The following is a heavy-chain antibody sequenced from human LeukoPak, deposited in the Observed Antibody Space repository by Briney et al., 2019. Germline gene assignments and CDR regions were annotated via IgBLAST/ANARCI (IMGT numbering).Heavy chain of an antibody. D-gene: IGHD3-10*01. CDR1: GFTFRNFG. CDR2: IWYDGSKS. J-gene: IGHJ4*02. Sequence: SGGSLRLSCAASGFTFRNFGMHWVRQAPGKGLEWVAIIWYDGSKSYYADSVKDRFTFSRDNSKNTVYLQMNGLRADDTAVYFCVRDRGGHHYFDYWGQGTLVTVSS. V-gene: IGHV3-33*01. CDR3: VRDRGGHHYFDY.